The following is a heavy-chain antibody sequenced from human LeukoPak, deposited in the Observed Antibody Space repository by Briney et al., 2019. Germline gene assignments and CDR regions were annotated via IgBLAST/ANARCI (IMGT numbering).Heavy chain of an antibody. CDR3: AKDLTPLRYFDWFLFDI. V-gene: IGHV3-23*01. Sequence: QTGGSLRLSCAASGFTFSSYAMSWVRQAPGKGLEWVSAISGSGGSTYYADSVKGRFTISRDNSKNTLYLQMNSLRAEDTAVYYCAKDLTPLRYFDWFLFDIWGQGTMVTVSS. D-gene: IGHD3-9*01. CDR1: GFTFSSYA. CDR2: ISGSGGST. J-gene: IGHJ3*02.